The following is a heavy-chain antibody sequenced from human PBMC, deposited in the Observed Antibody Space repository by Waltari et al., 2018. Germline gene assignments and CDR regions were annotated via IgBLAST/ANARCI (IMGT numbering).Heavy chain of an antibody. V-gene: IGHV3-23*01. CDR2: ISSSGGNT. CDR3: AKALFTFGGVIVDY. CDR1: GFTFSSYV. D-gene: IGHD3-16*02. J-gene: IGHJ4*02. Sequence: EVQLLESGGGLVQPGGSLRLSCAASGFTFSSYVMSWVRQAPGKGLEWVSTISSSGGNTYYADSVKGRFTISRDNSKNTLFLQMTSLRAEDTAVYYCAKALFTFGGVIVDYWGQGIQVTVSS.